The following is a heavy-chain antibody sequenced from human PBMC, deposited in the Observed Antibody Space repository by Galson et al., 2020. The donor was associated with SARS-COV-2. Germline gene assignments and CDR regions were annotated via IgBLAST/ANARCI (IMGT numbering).Heavy chain of an antibody. CDR3: AHSPGSRDCSSTSCTTWSDP. D-gene: IGHD2-2*01. CDR1: GFSLSTSGIG. J-gene: IGHJ5*02. CDR2: IYWNDDK. V-gene: IGHV2-5*01. Sequence: SGPTLVKPTQTLTLTCTFSGFSLSTSGIGVGWIRQPPGKALEWLAVIYWNDDKRYTPALQSRLTITKDNSKNQVVLTMTNMDPVDTATYYCAHSPGSRDCSSTSCTTWSDPWGQGILVTVSS.